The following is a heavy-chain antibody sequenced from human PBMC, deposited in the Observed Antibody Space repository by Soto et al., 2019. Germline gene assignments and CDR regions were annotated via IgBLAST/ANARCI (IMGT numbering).Heavy chain of an antibody. Sequence: SETLSLTCTVSGGSISSYYWSWIRQPPGKGLEWIGYIYYSGSTNYNPSLKSRVTISVDTSKNQFSLKLSSVTAADTAVYYCARHWPIFGVGSNWFEPWGQGTLVTVS. J-gene: IGHJ5*02. CDR3: ARHWPIFGVGSNWFEP. D-gene: IGHD3-3*01. CDR2: IYYSGST. CDR1: GGSISSYY. V-gene: IGHV4-59*08.